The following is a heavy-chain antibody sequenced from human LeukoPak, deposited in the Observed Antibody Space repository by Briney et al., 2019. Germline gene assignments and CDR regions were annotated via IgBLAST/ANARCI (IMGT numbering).Heavy chain of an antibody. CDR2: INGYGSST. V-gene: IGHV3-74*01. J-gene: IGHJ4*02. Sequence: TGGSLRLSCAASGFTFISYWMHWVRQAPGKGLVWISRINGYGSSTDFADSVKGRFTISRDNAKNTLYLQMNSLRAEDTAVYYCARDAPGNTALDYWGQGTLVAVSS. D-gene: IGHD5-18*01. CDR1: GFTFISYW. CDR3: ARDAPGNTALDY.